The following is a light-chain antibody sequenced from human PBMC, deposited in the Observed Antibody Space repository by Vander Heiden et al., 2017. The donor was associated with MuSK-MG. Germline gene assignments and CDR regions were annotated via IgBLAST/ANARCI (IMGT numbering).Light chain of an antibody. CDR1: QSVSDNY. CDR2: AAS. Sequence: ENVLTQSPGTLSLSPGERATLSCRASQSVSDNYLAWYQQKPGQAPRLLIYAASSRAAGIPDRFSGSGSRTDFTLTISGLEPEDFAVYYCQQYARSPATFGQGTKLEIK. V-gene: IGKV3-20*01. CDR3: QQYARSPAT. J-gene: IGKJ2*01.